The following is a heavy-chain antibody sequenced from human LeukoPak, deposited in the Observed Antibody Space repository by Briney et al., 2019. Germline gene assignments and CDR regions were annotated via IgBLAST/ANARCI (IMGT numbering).Heavy chain of an antibody. D-gene: IGHD1-26*01. CDR1: GFTFTSHD. Sequence: ASVKVSCKASGFTFTSHDYNWVRQATGQGLEWMGWKNPNSGNTGYAQKFQGRVTMTRDTSITTVYMELSSLTSEDTAVYYCARARGSYSPAPYYFDYWGQGTLVTVSS. J-gene: IGHJ4*02. CDR3: ARARGSYSPAPYYFDY. CDR2: KNPNSGNT. V-gene: IGHV1-8*01.